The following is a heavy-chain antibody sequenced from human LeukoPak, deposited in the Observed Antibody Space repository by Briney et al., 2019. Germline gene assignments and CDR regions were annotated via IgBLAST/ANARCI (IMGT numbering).Heavy chain of an antibody. J-gene: IGHJ4*02. CDR2: ISTNGRST. V-gene: IGHV3-64*03. D-gene: IGHD4-11*01. Sequence: GGSLRLSCSASGFTFSTYAMHWVRQAPGKGLEHVSAISTNGRSTYYADSVKGRFIISRDNSKNTLYVQVSSLRVEDTAVYYCVKGGITTTWDFDYWGQGTLVTISS. CDR1: GFTFSTYA. CDR3: VKGGITTTWDFDY.